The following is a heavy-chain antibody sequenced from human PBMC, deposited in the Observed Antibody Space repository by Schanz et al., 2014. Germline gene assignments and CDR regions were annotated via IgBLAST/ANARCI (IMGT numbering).Heavy chain of an antibody. Sequence: QVQLVQSGAEVKKPGASVKVSCKASGYTFSSYGISWVRQAPGQGLEWMGRIIPNLGSANYAQKFQGRVTTTEDKATSTVYMELSSLRSEDTAIYYCARGNTIFGVVILGWLDPWGQGTLVTVSS. CDR3: ARGNTIFGVVILGWLDP. J-gene: IGHJ5*02. CDR1: GYTFSSYG. D-gene: IGHD3-3*01. CDR2: IIPNLGSA. V-gene: IGHV1-69*08.